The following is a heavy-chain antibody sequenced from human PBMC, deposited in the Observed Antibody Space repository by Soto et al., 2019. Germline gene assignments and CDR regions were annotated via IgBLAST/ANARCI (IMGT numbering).Heavy chain of an antibody. D-gene: IGHD2-15*01. Sequence: SETLSLTCTVSGGSISSYDWSWIRQPPEKGLEWIGYIYYSGSTNYNPSLKSRVTISVDTSKNQFSLKLSSVTAADTAVYYCARLARQYCSGGSCLDYWGQGTLVTVSS. J-gene: IGHJ4*02. CDR3: ARLARQYCSGGSCLDY. CDR2: IYYSGST. CDR1: GGSISSYD. V-gene: IGHV4-59*08.